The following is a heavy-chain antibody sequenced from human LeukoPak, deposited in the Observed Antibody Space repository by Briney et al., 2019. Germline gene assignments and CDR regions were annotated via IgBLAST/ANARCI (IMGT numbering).Heavy chain of an antibody. Sequence: PSEALSLTCTVSGRSISSYYGSWVRQPPGKGPEWVGYIYYSGSTNYNPSLKSRVTISVDTSKNQFSLKLSSVTAADTAVYYCARILLPSYGAFDIWGQGTMVTVSS. D-gene: IGHD5-18*01. V-gene: IGHV4-59*01. J-gene: IGHJ3*02. CDR2: IYYSGST. CDR1: GRSISSYY. CDR3: ARILLPSYGAFDI.